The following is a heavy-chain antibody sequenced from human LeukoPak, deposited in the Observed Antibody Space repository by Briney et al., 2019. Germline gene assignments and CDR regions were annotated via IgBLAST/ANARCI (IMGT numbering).Heavy chain of an antibody. CDR1: GFTFSSYS. V-gene: IGHV3-48*02. CDR2: ISGSSSII. CDR3: ARVDGGFDI. Sequence: GGSLRLSCAGTGFTFSSYSMNWVRQAPGKGLEWVSYISGSSSIIYNADSVKGRFTISRDNAKNSLYLQMNSLRDEDTAVYYCARVDGGFDIWGQGTMVTVSS. J-gene: IGHJ3*02.